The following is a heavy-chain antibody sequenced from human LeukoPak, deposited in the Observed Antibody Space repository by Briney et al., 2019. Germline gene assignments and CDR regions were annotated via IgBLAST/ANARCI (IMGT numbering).Heavy chain of an antibody. D-gene: IGHD3-16*02. Sequence: GASVKVSCRASGYTFTSYDINWVRQATGQGLEWMGWMNPNSGNTGYAQKFQGRVTMTRNTSISTAYMELSSLRSEDTAVYYCARATTYDYVWGTYRYIDYWGQGTLVTVSS. V-gene: IGHV1-8*01. J-gene: IGHJ4*02. CDR3: ARATTYDYVWGTYRYIDY. CDR1: GYTFTSYD. CDR2: MNPNSGNT.